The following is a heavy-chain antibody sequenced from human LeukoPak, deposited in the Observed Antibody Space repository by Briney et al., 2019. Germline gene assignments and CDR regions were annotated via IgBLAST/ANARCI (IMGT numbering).Heavy chain of an antibody. V-gene: IGHV3-30*02. CDR1: GFTFSSYG. CDR3: AAGYSSGPTALPSFDY. J-gene: IGHJ4*02. D-gene: IGHD6-19*01. CDR2: IRYDGSNK. Sequence: GGSLRLSCAASGFTFSSYGMHWVRQAPGKGLEWVAFIRYDGSNKYYADSVKGRFTISRDNSKNTLYLQMNSLRAEDTAVYYCAAGYSSGPTALPSFDYWGQGTLVTVSS.